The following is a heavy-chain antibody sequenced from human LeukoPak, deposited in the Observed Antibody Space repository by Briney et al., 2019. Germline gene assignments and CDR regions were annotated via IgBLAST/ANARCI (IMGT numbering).Heavy chain of an antibody. CDR1: GGSFSGYY. J-gene: IGHJ4*02. Sequence: SETLSLTCAVYGGSFSGYYWSWIRQPPGKGLEWIGEINHSGSTNYNPSLKSRVTISVDTSKNQFSLKLSSVTAADTAVYYCARDVPGGYGKDYWGQGTLVTVSS. D-gene: IGHD1-26*01. CDR3: ARDVPGGYGKDY. CDR2: INHSGST. V-gene: IGHV4-34*01.